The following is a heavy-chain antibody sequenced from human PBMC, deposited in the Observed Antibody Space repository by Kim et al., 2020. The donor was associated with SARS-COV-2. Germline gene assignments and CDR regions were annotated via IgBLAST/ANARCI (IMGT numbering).Heavy chain of an antibody. CDR2: INHSGST. J-gene: IGHJ4*02. D-gene: IGHD5-18*01. V-gene: IGHV4-34*01. Sequence: SETLSLTCAVYGGSFSGYYWSWIRQPPGKGLEWIGEINHSGSTNYNPSLKSRVTISVDTSKNQFSLKLSSVTAADTAVYYCARGASRYSYGYRRDYWGQGTLVTVSS. CDR3: ARGASRYSYGYRRDY. CDR1: GGSFSGYY.